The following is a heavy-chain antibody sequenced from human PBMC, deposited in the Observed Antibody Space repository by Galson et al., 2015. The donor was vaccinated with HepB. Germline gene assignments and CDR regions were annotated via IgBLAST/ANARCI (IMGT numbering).Heavy chain of an antibody. D-gene: IGHD1-1*01. CDR2: INPSGGST. J-gene: IGHJ6*03. CDR1: GYTFTSYY. CDR3: ARRGYNWNDGAYFCYMDV. V-gene: IGHV1-46*01. Sequence: SVKVSCKASGYTFTSYYMHWVRQAPGQGLEWMGLINPSGGSTSYAQKFQGRVTMTRDTSTSTVYMELSSLRSEDTAVYYCARRGYNWNDGAYFCYMDVWGKGTTVTVSS.